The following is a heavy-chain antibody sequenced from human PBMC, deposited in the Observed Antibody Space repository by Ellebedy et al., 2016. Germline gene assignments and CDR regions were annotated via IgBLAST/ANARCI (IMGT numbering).Heavy chain of an antibody. CDR3: AKDLDDVRGVISDY. D-gene: IGHD3-10*01. V-gene: IGHV3-23*01. J-gene: IGHJ4*02. CDR1: GFTFSSYA. CDR2: ISGSGGST. Sequence: GGSLRLSCAASGFTFSSYAMSWVRQAPGKGLEWVSAISGSGGSTYYADSVKGRFTISRDNSKNTLYLQMNSLRAEDTAVYYCAKDLDDVRGVISDYWGQGTLVTVSS.